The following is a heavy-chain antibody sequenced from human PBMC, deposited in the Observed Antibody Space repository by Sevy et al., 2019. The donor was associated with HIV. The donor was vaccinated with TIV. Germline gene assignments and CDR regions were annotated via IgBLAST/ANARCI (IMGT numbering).Heavy chain of an antibody. D-gene: IGHD3-3*01. CDR1: GFIFSTYS. CDR2: ISYDGGNK. V-gene: IGHV3-30*04. CDR3: AREGDFEDWWFDP. J-gene: IGHJ5*02. Sequence: EGSLRLSCAASGFIFSTYSMHWVRQAPGKALEWVAIISYDGGNKYYADSVKGRFTISRDNSKNTLYLRMNSLRVEDTAVYYCAREGDFEDWWFDPWGQGTLVTVSS.